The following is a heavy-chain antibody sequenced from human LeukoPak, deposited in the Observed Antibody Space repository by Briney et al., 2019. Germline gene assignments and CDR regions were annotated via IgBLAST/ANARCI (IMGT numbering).Heavy chain of an antibody. J-gene: IGHJ4*02. CDR2: ISDSGGRT. Sequence: GGSLRLSCAVSGITLSNYGMSWVRQAPGKGLEWVAGISDSGGRTNYADSVKGRFTISRDNPKNTLYLQMNSLRAEDTAVYFCAKRGVVIRVILVGFHKEAYYFDSWAREPWSPSPQ. CDR3: AKRGVVIRVILVGFHKEAYYFDS. D-gene: IGHD3-22*01. V-gene: IGHV3-23*01. CDR1: GITLSNYG.